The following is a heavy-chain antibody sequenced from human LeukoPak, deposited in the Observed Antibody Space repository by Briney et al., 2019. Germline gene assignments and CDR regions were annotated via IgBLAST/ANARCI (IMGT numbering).Heavy chain of an antibody. J-gene: IGHJ4*02. V-gene: IGHV3-49*04. CDR3: TTPGSGSYYRQALDY. D-gene: IGHD3-10*01. CDR1: GFTFGDYA. CDR2: IRSKAYGGTT. Sequence: GRSLRLSCTASGFTFGDYAMSWVRQAPGKGLEWVGFIRSKAYGGTTEYAASVKGRFTISRDDSKSIAYLQMNSLKTEDTAVYYCTTPGSGSYYRQALDYWGQGTLVTVSS.